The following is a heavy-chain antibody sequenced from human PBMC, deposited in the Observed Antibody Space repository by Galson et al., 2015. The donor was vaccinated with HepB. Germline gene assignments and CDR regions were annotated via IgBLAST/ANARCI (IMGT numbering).Heavy chain of an antibody. Sequence: SLRLSCAASGFTVSSNYMSWVCQAPGKGLEWVSVIYSGGSTYYADSVKGRFTISRDNSKNTLYLQMNSLRAEDTAVYYCARSPEGVVVAATSYYFDYWGQGTLVTVSS. CDR2: IYSGGST. CDR3: ARSPEGVVVAATSYYFDY. V-gene: IGHV3-53*01. D-gene: IGHD2-15*01. CDR1: GFTVSSNY. J-gene: IGHJ4*02.